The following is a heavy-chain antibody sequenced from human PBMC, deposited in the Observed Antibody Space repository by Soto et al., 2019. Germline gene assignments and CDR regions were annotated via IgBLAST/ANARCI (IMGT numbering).Heavy chain of an antibody. Sequence: EVQLVESGGGLVKPGGSLRLSCAASGFTFTRYSMNWVRQAPGKGLEWVSSISSTTNYIYYGDSMKGRFTISRDNPQDSPELEMNSLGTGGPAGYYCARKSEDLPSHLDSWGPGTLVTVSS. V-gene: IGHV3-21*04. CDR3: ARKSEDLPSHLDS. CDR2: ISSTTNYI. CDR1: GFTFTRYS. J-gene: IGHJ5*01.